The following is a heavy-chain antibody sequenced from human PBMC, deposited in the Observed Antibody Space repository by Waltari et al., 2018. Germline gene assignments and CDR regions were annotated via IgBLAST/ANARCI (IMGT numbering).Heavy chain of an antibody. V-gene: IGHV4-4*07. CDR3: ARDISDLVVVVAATGWFDP. D-gene: IGHD2-15*01. Sequence: QVQLQESGPGLVKPSETLSLTCTVSGGSISSYYWSWIRQPAGKGLEWIGRIYTSGSTNYNPSLKSRVTMSVDTSKNQFSLKLSSVTAADTAVYYCARDISDLVVVVAATGWFDPWGQGTLVTVSS. CDR1: GGSISSYY. CDR2: IYTSGST. J-gene: IGHJ5*02.